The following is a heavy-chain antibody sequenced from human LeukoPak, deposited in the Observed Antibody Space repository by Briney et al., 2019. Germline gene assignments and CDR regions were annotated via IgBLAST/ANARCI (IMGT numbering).Heavy chain of an antibody. CDR1: GFTFSSYS. D-gene: IGHD6-19*01. J-gene: IGHJ4*02. Sequence: KPGGSLRLSCAASGFTFSSYSMNWVRQAPGKGLEWVSSISSSSSYIYYADSVKGRFTISRDNAKNSLYLQMNSLRAEDTAVCYCARGQWLPPYFDYWGQGTLVTVSS. CDR3: ARGQWLPPYFDY. CDR2: ISSSSSYI. V-gene: IGHV3-21*01.